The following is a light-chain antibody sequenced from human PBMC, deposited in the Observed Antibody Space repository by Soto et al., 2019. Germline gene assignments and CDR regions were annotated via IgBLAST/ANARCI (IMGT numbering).Light chain of an antibody. CDR2: WAS. J-gene: IGKJ5*01. V-gene: IGKV4-1*01. CDR3: QQYYSTSLT. CDR1: QSVLYSSNNKNY. Sequence: DIVMTQSPDSLAVSLGERATINCKSSQSVLYSSNNKNYLAWYQQKPGQPPKLLIYWASTRESGGPDRFSGSGSGTDFTLPISSLQAEDVAVYYCQQYYSTSLTFGQGTRLEIK.